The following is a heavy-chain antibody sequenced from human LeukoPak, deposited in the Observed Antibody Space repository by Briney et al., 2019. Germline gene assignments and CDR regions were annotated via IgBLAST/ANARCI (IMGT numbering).Heavy chain of an antibody. V-gene: IGHV4-31*03. CDR1: GGSISSCGYY. CDR2: IYYSGST. CDR3: ARDRGGYNFAFDI. D-gene: IGHD5-24*01. Sequence: SETLSLTCTVSGGSISSCGYYWSWIRQHPEEGLEWIGYIYYSGSTYYNPSLKSRVTISVDTSKNQFSLKLSSVTAADTAVYYCARDRGGYNFAFDIWGQGTMVTVSS. J-gene: IGHJ3*02.